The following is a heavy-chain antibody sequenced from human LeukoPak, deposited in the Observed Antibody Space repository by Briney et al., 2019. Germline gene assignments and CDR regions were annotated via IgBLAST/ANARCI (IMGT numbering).Heavy chain of an antibody. CDR3: ARDEPGGLHY. CDR2: AHHTAGT. J-gene: IGHJ4*02. D-gene: IGHD1-14*01. V-gene: IGHV4-38-2*02. Sequence: PSETLSLTCAVSGYPLTTSYYCTWVRQSPEKGLEWIGSAHHTAGTYYNPSPKSRVTISLETSRNQFSLRLNSVTAADTAVYYCARDEPGGLHYWGQGTLVTVSS. CDR1: GYPLTTSYY.